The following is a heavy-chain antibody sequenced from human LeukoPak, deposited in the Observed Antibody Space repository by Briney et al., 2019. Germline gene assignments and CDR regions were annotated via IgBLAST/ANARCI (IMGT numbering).Heavy chain of an antibody. V-gene: IGHV3-23*01. CDR3: AKDSGIAGTRWYFDL. D-gene: IGHD6-13*01. J-gene: IGHJ2*01. Sequence: GSLRLSCAASGFTFSSYGMSWVRQAPGKGLEWVSAINGDGGSIYYTDSVKGRLTISRDNSKNTLYLQMNSLRAEDTAVYYCAKDSGIAGTRWYFDLWGRGTLVTVSS. CDR2: INGDGGSI. CDR1: GFTFSSYG.